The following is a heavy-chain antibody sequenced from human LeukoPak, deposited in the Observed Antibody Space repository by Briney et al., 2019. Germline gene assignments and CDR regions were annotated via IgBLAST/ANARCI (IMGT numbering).Heavy chain of an antibody. CDR2: ISGSGGST. V-gene: IGHV3-23*01. J-gene: IGHJ4*02. D-gene: IGHD3-10*01. Sequence: GGSLRLSCAASGFTFSSYAMHWVRQAPGKGLEWVAVISGSGGSTYYADSVKGRFTISRDNSKNTLYLQMNSLRAEDTAVYYCAKDQGVALWFGELSSSYFDYWGQGTLVTVSS. CDR1: GFTFSSYA. CDR3: AKDQGVALWFGELSSSYFDY.